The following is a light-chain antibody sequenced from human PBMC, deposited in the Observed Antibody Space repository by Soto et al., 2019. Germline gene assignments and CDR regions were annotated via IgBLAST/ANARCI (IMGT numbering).Light chain of an antibody. CDR3: AAWDDSLNGVV. J-gene: IGLJ2*01. CDR1: TSNIGSNT. CDR2: SND. Sequence: QSVLTQPPSASGTPGQRVSISCSGSTSNIGSNTVHWYQQLPGTAPKLLIYSNDQRPSGVPDRFSGSKSGTSASLAISGLQAEDEADYSCAAWDDSLNGVVFGGGTQLTVL. V-gene: IGLV1-44*01.